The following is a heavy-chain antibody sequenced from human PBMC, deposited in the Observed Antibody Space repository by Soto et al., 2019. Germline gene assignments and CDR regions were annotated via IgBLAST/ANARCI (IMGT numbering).Heavy chain of an antibody. D-gene: IGHD4-17*01. CDR3: ARDPSYGDYSYYGMDV. J-gene: IGHJ6*02. Sequence: QVQLQESGPGLVKPSQTLSLTCTVSGASINGGGYYWSWIRQHPGKGLEWIGSIYYSGNTYYSPSLKSRVTISXVTXKXPFSLRLTSVTAADTAVYYCARDPSYGDYSYYGMDVWGQGTTVTVSS. V-gene: IGHV4-31*03. CDR1: GASINGGGYY. CDR2: IYYSGNT.